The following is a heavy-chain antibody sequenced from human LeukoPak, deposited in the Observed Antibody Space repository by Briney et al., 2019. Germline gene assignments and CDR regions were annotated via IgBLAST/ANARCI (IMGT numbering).Heavy chain of an antibody. V-gene: IGHV7-4-1*02. Sequence: ASVKVSCKASGYTFTSYTMNWVRQAPVQGLEWMGWINTNTGNPTYAQGFTGRFVFSLDTSVNTAYLQISSLQAEDTAVYYCARDNFIAVAGTLIDCWGQGTLVTVSS. CDR2: INTNTGNP. CDR1: GYTFTSYT. J-gene: IGHJ4*02. D-gene: IGHD6-19*01. CDR3: ARDNFIAVAGTLIDC.